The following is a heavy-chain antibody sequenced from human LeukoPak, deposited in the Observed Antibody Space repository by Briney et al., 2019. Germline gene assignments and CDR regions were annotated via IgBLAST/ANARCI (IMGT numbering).Heavy chain of an antibody. CDR1: GFSLSTTGLC. J-gene: IGHJ4*02. D-gene: IGHD3-10*01. V-gene: IGHV2-70*17. CDR2: IDWDDDE. Sequence: SGPALVKPTQTLTLTCTFSGFSLSTTGLCVSWVRQPPGKALEWLARIDWDDDEFYSTSLKTRLSIFKDTSKNHVVLTMTNMDPVDTATYYCARTRGSSESYYPDYWGQGTLVTVSS. CDR3: ARTRGSSESYYPDY.